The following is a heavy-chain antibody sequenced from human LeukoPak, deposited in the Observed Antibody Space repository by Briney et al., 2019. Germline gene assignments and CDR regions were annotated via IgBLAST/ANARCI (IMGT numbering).Heavy chain of an antibody. CDR2: IYFSGST. CDR1: GDSVSSSY. J-gene: IGHJ4*02. Sequence: SESLSLTCTVSGDSVSSSYWSWIRQPPGKGLEWIGYIYFSGSTSYNPSLKSRVTISVDRSKNQFSLKLSSVAAADTAVYYCARSYDTNFDYWGQGTLVTVSS. D-gene: IGHD3-3*01. CDR3: ARSYDTNFDY. V-gene: IGHV4-59*02.